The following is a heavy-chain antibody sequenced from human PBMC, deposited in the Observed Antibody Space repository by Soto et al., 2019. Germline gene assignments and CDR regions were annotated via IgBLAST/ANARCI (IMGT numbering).Heavy chain of an antibody. CDR1: GFSFSTYA. J-gene: IGHJ4*02. CDR2: ISYDGSSK. CDR3: AGDLVVVDELDY. V-gene: IGHV3-30-3*01. D-gene: IGHD2-15*01. Sequence: QVQLVESGGGVVQPGRSLRLSCAASGFSFSTYAMHWVRQAPGKGLEWVALISYDGSSKYYADSVKGRFTISRDNSKNALYLQINSLRDEDTAVYYGAGDLVVVDELDYWGQGTLVTVSS.